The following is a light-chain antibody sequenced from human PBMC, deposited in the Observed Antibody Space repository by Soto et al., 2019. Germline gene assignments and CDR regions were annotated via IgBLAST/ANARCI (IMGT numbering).Light chain of an antibody. J-gene: IGKJ2*01. CDR3: QQYGSSPPYT. V-gene: IGKV3-20*01. CDR2: GAS. CDR1: QSVSSSY. Sequence: ELVLTQSPGTLSLSPGERATLSCRASQSVSSSYLAWYQQKPGQAPRLLIYGASSRATGIPDRFSGSGSGTAFTLTISRLEPEDFAVYYCQQYGSSPPYTFGQGTKLEIK.